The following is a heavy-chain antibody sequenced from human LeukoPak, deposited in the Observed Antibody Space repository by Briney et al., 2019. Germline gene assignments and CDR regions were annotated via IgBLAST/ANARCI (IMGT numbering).Heavy chain of an antibody. CDR2: INHSGST. D-gene: IGHD3-22*01. CDR3: ARARYYDSSGYYY. CDR1: GGSFSGYY. V-gene: IGHV4-34*01. Sequence: SETLSLTCAVSGGSFSGYYWCWIRQPPGKGLEWIGEINHSGSTNYNPTLKSRVTISVDTSKNQFSLKLSSVTAADTAVYYCARARYYDSSGYYYWGQGTLVTVSS. J-gene: IGHJ4*02.